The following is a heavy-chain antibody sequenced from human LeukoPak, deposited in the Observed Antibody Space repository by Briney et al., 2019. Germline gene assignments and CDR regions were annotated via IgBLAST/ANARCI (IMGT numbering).Heavy chain of an antibody. CDR2: IYWNGDFT. V-gene: IGHV3-20*04. Sequence: GGSLRLSCAASGFTFDDHGMSWVRQVPGKGLEWVSSIYWNGDFTTYAESVKGRFTISRDNAKTSLYLQVNSLRVEDTAFYYCTRLSGIVVAGAFDYWGQGNLVTVSS. CDR3: TRLSGIVVAGAFDY. D-gene: IGHD6-19*01. J-gene: IGHJ4*02. CDR1: GFTFDDHG.